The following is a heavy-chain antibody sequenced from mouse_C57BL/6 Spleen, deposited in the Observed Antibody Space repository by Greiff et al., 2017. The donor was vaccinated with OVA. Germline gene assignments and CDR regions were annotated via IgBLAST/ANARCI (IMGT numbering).Heavy chain of an antibody. CDR2: ISGGGGNT. CDR3: ARHVVYGSSYAGYFDY. J-gene: IGHJ2*01. Sequence: EVMLVESGGGLVKPGGSLKLSCAASGFTFSSYTMSWVRQTPEKRLEWVATISGGGGNTYYPDSVKGRFTISRDNAKNTLYLQMSSLRSEDTALYYCARHVVYGSSYAGYFDYWGQGTTLTVSS. CDR1: GFTFSSYT. V-gene: IGHV5-9*01. D-gene: IGHD1-1*01.